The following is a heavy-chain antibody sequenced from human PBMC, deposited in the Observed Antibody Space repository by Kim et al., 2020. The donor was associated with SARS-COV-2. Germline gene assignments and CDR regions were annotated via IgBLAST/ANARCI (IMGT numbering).Heavy chain of an antibody. Sequence: KFQGRVTITRDTSASTAYMELSSLRSEDTAVYYCARSLTYDAFDIWGQGTMVTVSS. J-gene: IGHJ3*02. V-gene: IGHV1-3*01. CDR3: ARSLTYDAFDI. D-gene: IGHD3-16*01.